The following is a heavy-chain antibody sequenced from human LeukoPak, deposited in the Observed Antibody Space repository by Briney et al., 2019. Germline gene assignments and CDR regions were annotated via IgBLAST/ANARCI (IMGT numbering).Heavy chain of an antibody. V-gene: IGHV4-39*01. CDR1: GGSISSSSCY. Sequence: SETLSLTCTVSGGSISSSSCYWGWIRQPPGKGLEWIGSIYYSGSTYYNPSLKSRVTISVDTSKNQFSLKLSSVTAADTAVYYCARSRPTSGSYWFDYWGQGTLVTVSS. CDR2: IYYSGST. J-gene: IGHJ4*02. CDR3: ARSRPTSGSYWFDY. D-gene: IGHD1-26*01.